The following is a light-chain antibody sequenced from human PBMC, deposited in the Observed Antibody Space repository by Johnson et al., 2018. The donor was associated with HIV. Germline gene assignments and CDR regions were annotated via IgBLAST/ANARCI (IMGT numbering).Light chain of an antibody. CDR1: SSNIGNNY. CDR2: DNN. V-gene: IGLV1-51*01. CDR3: GTGVRRLIAGYV. J-gene: IGLJ1*01. Sequence: QPVLTQPPSVSAAPGQKVTISCSGSSSNIGNNYVSWYQQLPGTAPKLLIYDNNKRPSGIPDRFSGSKSGTSATLGITGLQTGDEADYYCGTGVRRLIAGYVFGTGTKVTVL.